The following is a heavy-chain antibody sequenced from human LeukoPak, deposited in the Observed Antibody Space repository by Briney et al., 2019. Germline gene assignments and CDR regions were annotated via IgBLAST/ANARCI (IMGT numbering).Heavy chain of an antibody. V-gene: IGHV4-31*03. J-gene: IGHJ4*02. CDR1: GDSITSGGSY. Sequence: SETLSLTCTVSGDSITSGGSYWGWIRQRPGKGLEWIGYIYKTGSTYYSPSLKSRVTMSVDTSRNQFSLKLNSVTAADTAVYYCARDVLRWGQGTLVTVSS. CDR3: ARDVLR. CDR2: IYKTGST.